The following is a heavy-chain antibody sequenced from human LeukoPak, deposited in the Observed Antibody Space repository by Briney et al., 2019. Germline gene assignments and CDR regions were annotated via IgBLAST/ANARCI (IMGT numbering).Heavy chain of an antibody. CDR2: IVVGSGNT. CDR1: GFTFISSA. D-gene: IGHD3-22*01. Sequence: SVKVFCKTSGFTFISSAVQWVRQARGQRLEWIGWIVVGSGNTNYAQKFQERVTITRDMSTSTAYMELSSLRSEDTAVYYCAADPSYSSGYRYYFDYWGQGTLVTVSS. CDR3: AADPSYSSGYRYYFDY. J-gene: IGHJ4*02. V-gene: IGHV1-58*01.